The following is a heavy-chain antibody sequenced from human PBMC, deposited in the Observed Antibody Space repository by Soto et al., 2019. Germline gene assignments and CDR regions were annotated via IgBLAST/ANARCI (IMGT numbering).Heavy chain of an antibody. CDR3: ARNDLQGYNPGMDV. D-gene: IGHD1-1*01. V-gene: IGHV1-18*01. J-gene: IGHJ6*02. Sequence: QFQLVQSGAEVKKPGASVKVACKASGYTLSTYGITWVRQAPGQGLEWMGWISAYNVNTSNAQKFQCRVTVTRDTATNIAYMELRSLRSDDTAVYYCARNDLQGYNPGMDVWGQWTTVTVSS. CDR1: GYTLSTYG. CDR2: ISAYNVNT.